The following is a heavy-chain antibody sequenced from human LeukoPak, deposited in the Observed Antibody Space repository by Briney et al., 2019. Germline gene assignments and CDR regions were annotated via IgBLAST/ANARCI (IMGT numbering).Heavy chain of an antibody. D-gene: IGHD3-3*01. Sequence: PGGSLRLSCAASGCTFSSYWMSWVRQAPGKGLEWVANIKQDGSEKYYVGSVKGRFTISRDNAENSLYLQMNSLRAEDTAVYYCARMYYDFWSGYRAGLDYFDYRGQGTLVTVSS. CDR3: ARMYYDFWSGYRAGLDYFDY. CDR1: GCTFSSYW. V-gene: IGHV3-7*01. J-gene: IGHJ4*02. CDR2: IKQDGSEK.